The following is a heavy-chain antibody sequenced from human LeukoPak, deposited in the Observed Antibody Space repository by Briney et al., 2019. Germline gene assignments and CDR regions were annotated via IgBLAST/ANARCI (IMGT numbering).Heavy chain of an antibody. CDR1: GGSIGSGVSY. J-gene: IGHJ6*02. CDR2: SYYNGST. CDR3: ARSIISSSAYRRGYYYHGLDV. Sequence: SQTLSLTCTVSGGSIGSGVSYWSWIRQHPGKGLEWIGNSYYNGSTHYNPSLKSRITISVDTSKNRLSLKVSSVTDADTAVYYCARSIISSSAYRRGYYYHGLDVWGQGTTVTVSS. D-gene: IGHD6-6*01. V-gene: IGHV4-31*03.